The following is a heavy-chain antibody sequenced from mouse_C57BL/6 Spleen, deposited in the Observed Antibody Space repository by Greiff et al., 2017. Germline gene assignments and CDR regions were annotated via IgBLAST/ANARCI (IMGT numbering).Heavy chain of an antibody. D-gene: IGHD2-4*01. CDR1: GYTFTNYW. Sequence: QVQLKESGAELVRPGTSVKMSCKASGYTFTNYWIGWAKQRPGHGLEWIGDIYPGGGYTNYNEKFKGKATLTADKSSSTAYMQFSSLTSDDSAIYYWALEDYDEDGLFAYWGQGTLVTVSA. V-gene: IGHV1-63*01. CDR2: IYPGGGYT. CDR3: ALEDYDEDGLFAY. J-gene: IGHJ3*01.